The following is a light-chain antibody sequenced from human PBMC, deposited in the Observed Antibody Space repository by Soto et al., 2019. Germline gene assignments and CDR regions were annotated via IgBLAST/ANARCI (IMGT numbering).Light chain of an antibody. J-gene: IGKJ1*01. CDR1: QSVISSY. Sequence: EIVLPQSPGTLSLSPGERATLSCRASQSVISSYLAWYQQKPGQAPSLLIYGASSRATGIPDRFSGRGSGTDFTLTISRLEPEDFALYYCQQYGDSPFTFGQGTKVDIK. CDR2: GAS. V-gene: IGKV3-20*01. CDR3: QQYGDSPFT.